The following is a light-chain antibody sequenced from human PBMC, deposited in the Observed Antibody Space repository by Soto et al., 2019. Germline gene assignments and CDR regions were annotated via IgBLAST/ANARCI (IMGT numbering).Light chain of an antibody. CDR1: QTINNY. V-gene: IGKV1-39*01. Sequence: DIQMTQSPASLSASVGDRVTITCRTSQTINNYLNWYQQKPGKAPKLLIFAASNLYSEGPSRFSGSGSGTDFTLTINNLQPEDFASYYCQLSAYAPVTFGGGTKVVIK. CDR2: AAS. J-gene: IGKJ4*01. CDR3: QLSAYAPVT.